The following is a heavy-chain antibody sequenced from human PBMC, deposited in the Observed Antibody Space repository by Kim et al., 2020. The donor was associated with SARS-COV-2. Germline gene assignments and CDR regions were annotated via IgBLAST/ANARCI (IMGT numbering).Heavy chain of an antibody. CDR2: TYYRSKWYN. Sequence: SQTLSLTCAISGDSVPSNSAAWHWIRQSPSRGLEWLGRTYYRSKWYNDYAVSVKSRITINPDTSKNQFSLQLNSVTPEDTAVYYCARDSPSITIFGVVIDHWYFDLWGRGTLVTVSS. V-gene: IGHV6-1*01. CDR3: ARDSPSITIFGVVIDHWYFDL. CDR1: GDSVPSNSAA. D-gene: IGHD3-3*01. J-gene: IGHJ2*01.